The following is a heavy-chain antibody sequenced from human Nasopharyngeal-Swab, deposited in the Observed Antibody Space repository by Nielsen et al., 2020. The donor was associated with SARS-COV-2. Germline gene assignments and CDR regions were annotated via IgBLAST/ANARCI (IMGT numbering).Heavy chain of an antibody. J-gene: IGHJ4*02. CDR2: ISYDGSNK. CDR3: ATPSRQGYDFWSGYGS. D-gene: IGHD3-3*01. V-gene: IGHV3-30-3*01. CDR1: GFTFSSYA. Sequence: GESLKISCAASGFTFSSYAMHWVRQAPGKGLEWVAVISYDGSNKYYADSVKGRFTISRDNSKNTLYLQMNSLRAEDTAVYYCATPSRQGYDFWSGYGSWGQGTLVTVSS.